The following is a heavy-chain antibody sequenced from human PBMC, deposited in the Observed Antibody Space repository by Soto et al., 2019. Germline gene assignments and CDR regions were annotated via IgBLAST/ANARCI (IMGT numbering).Heavy chain of an antibody. D-gene: IGHD3-3*01. CDR3: ASRFSHLRYYYYGMDV. CDR1: GGSFSGYY. J-gene: IGHJ6*02. Sequence: PSETLSLTCAVYGGSFSGYYWSWIRQPPGKGLEWIGEINHSGSTNYNPSLKSRVTISVDTSKNQFSLKLSSVTAADTAVYYCASRFSHLRYYYYGMDVWGQGTMVTVSS. CDR2: INHSGST. V-gene: IGHV4-34*01.